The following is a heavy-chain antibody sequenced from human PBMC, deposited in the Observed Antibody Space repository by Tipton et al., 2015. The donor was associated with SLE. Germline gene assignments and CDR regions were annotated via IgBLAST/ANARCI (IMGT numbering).Heavy chain of an antibody. Sequence: DSVKGRFTISRDNSKNTLYLQMNILRAEDTAVYYCARGRGYCTNGVCKGSLDYWGQGTLVTVSS. CDR3: ARGRGYCTNGVCKGSLDY. J-gene: IGHJ4*02. D-gene: IGHD2-8*01. V-gene: IGHV3-30*07.